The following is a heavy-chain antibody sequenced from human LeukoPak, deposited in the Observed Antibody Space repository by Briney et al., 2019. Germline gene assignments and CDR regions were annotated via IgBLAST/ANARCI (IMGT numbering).Heavy chain of an antibody. CDR2: FDPEDGET. J-gene: IGHJ4*02. CDR3: ATASHYDFWSGLAGY. Sequence: ASVKVSCKVSGYTLTELSMHWVRQAPGKGLEWMGGFDPEDGETIYAQKFQGRATMTEDTSTDTAYMELSSLRSEDTAVYYCATASHYDFWSGLAGYWGQGTLVTVSS. CDR1: GYTLTELS. V-gene: IGHV1-24*01. D-gene: IGHD3-3*01.